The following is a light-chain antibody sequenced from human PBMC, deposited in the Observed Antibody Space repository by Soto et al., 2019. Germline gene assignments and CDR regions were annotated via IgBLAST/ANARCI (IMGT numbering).Light chain of an antibody. CDR3: QQLNSYPYT. V-gene: IGKV1-9*01. J-gene: IGKJ2*01. Sequence: DIQLTQSPSFLSASVGDRVTISCRASQDINNYLAWYQQTPGKAPKLLIYAASTLQRGAPSRFSGSGSGTDFTLTISSLQPEDFATYYCQQLNSYPYTFGQGTKLESK. CDR1: QDINNY. CDR2: AAS.